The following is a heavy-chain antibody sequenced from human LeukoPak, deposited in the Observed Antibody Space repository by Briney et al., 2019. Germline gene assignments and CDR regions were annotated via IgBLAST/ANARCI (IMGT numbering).Heavy chain of an antibody. CDR3: AKVASYDSSGYYDY. Sequence: PGGSLRLSCAASGFTFSSYGMHWVRQAPGKGLEWVAVIWYDGSNKYYADSVKGRFTISRDNSKNTLYLQMNSLRAEDTAAYYCAKVASYDSSGYYDYWGQGTLVTVST. V-gene: IGHV3-33*06. CDR1: GFTFSSYG. D-gene: IGHD3-22*01. CDR2: IWYDGSNK. J-gene: IGHJ4*02.